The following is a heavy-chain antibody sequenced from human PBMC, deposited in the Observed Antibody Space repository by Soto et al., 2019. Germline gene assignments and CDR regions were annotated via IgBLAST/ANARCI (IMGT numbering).Heavy chain of an antibody. Sequence: SETLSLTCTVSGGSVSSGGYYWSWIRQPPGKGLEWIGYIDYSGSTNYNPSLKSRVTISVDTSKNQFSLKLSSVTAADTAIYYCARDPSSGWYYFDYWGQGALVTVSS. V-gene: IGHV4-61*08. CDR1: GGSVSSGGYY. CDR2: IDYSGST. D-gene: IGHD6-19*01. CDR3: ARDPSSGWYYFDY. J-gene: IGHJ4*02.